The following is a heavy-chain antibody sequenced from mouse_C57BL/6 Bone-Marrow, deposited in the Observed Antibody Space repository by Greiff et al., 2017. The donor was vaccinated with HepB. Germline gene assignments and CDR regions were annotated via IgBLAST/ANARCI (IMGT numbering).Heavy chain of an antibody. CDR2: ISSGSSTI. CDR3: ARDGYFVFAY. D-gene: IGHD2-3*01. J-gene: IGHJ3*01. CDR1: GFTFSDYG. V-gene: IGHV5-17*01. Sequence: VQLKESGGGLVKPGGSLKLSCAASGFTFSDYGMHWVRQAPEKGLEWVAYISSGSSTIYYADTVKGRFTISRDNAKNTLLLQMTSLRSEDTAMYYCARDGYFVFAYWGQGTLVTVSA.